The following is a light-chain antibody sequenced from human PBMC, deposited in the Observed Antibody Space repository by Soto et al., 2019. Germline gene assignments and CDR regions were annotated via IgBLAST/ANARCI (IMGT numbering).Light chain of an antibody. CDR2: GNS. CDR3: QSYDSSLSVWV. V-gene: IGLV1-40*01. Sequence: QSVLTQPPSVSGAPGQRVTISCTGSSSNIGAGYDVHWYQQLPGTAPKLLIYGNSNRPSGVPDRFSGSTSGTSASLAITGLQDEDEADYYCQSYDSSLSVWVFGGGTKLTVL. CDR1: SSNIGAGYD. J-gene: IGLJ3*02.